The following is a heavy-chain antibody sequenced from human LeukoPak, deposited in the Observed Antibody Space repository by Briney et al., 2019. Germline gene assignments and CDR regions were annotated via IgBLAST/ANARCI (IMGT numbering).Heavy chain of an antibody. CDR3: AKDGHQMVRGATPPFFDY. V-gene: IGHV3-30*02. CDR1: GFTFSNYD. J-gene: IGHJ4*02. D-gene: IGHD3-10*01. Sequence: GGSLRLSCAASGFTFSNYDLHWVRQAPGKGLEWVAFIRYDGTNTFYTESVKGRFSISRDNSKNTLYLQMKSLRPEDTAVYYCAKDGHQMVRGATPPFFDYWGQGTLATVSS. CDR2: IRYDGTNT.